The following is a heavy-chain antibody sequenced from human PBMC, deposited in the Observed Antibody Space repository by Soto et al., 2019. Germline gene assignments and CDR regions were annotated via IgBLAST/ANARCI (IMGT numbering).Heavy chain of an antibody. D-gene: IGHD4-4*01. CDR2: ISSSGSTI. CDR1: GFTFSSYE. Sequence: PGGSLRLSCAASGFTFSSYEMNWVRQAPGKGLEWVSYISSSGSTIYYADSVKGRFTISRDNAKNSLSLQMNSLRAEDTAVYYCATEALSLITVVVPTFGYWGQGRRVTVSS. CDR3: ATEALSLITVVVPTFGY. V-gene: IGHV3-48*03. J-gene: IGHJ1*01.